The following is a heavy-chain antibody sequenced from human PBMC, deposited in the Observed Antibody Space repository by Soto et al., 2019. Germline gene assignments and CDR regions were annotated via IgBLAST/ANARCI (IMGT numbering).Heavy chain of an antibody. CDR1: GGSISSSSYY. CDR2: IYYSGST. Sequence: SETLSLTCTVSGGSISSSSYYWGWIRQPPGKGLEWIGSIYYSGSTYYNPSLKSRVTISVDTSKNQFSLKLSSVTAADTAVYYCARHSYSYYYYYMDVWGKGTTVTVSS. J-gene: IGHJ6*03. D-gene: IGHD1-26*01. V-gene: IGHV4-39*01. CDR3: ARHSYSYYYYYMDV.